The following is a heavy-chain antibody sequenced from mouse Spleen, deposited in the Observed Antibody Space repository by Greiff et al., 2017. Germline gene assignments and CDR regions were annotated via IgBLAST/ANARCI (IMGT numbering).Heavy chain of an antibody. CDR3: ANLPDYYAMDY. CDR2: INPNNGGT. CDR1: GYTFTDYN. Sequence: VQLKESGPELVKPGASVKMSCKASGYTFTDYNMHWVKQSHGKSLEWIGYINPNNGGTSYNQKFKGKATLTVNKSSSTAYMELRSLTSEDSAVYYCANLPDYYAMDYWGQGTSVTVSS. J-gene: IGHJ4*01. V-gene: IGHV1-22*01.